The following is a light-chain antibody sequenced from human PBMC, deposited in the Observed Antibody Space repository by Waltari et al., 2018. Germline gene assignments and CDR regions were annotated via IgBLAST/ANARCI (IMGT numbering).Light chain of an antibody. V-gene: IGKV4-1*01. CDR2: WAS. Sequence: TQSPNSRPVSLGEGATTNCKPGRRVLHSSQNKNFLAWYQHKPRQPPKLLLYWASTRQSGVPDRFSGSGSGTDFTLTISTLQAEDVAVYYCQQYYTTPPTFGQGTKLEIK. CDR1: RRVLHSSQNKNF. CDR3: QQYYTTPPT. J-gene: IGKJ2*01.